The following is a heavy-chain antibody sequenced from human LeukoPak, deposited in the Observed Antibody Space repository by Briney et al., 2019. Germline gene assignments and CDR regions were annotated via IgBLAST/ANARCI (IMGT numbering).Heavy chain of an antibody. V-gene: IGHV4-61*05. CDR1: GGSISSSSYY. D-gene: IGHD5-12*01. J-gene: IGHJ4*02. Sequence: SETLSLTCTVSGGSISSSSYYWGWIRQPPGKGLAWIGRIYTSGSTNYNPSLKSRVTMSVDTSKNQFSLKLSSVTAADTAVYYCARQYGGYPPTYFDYWGQGTLVTVSS. CDR2: IYTSGST. CDR3: ARQYGGYPPTYFDY.